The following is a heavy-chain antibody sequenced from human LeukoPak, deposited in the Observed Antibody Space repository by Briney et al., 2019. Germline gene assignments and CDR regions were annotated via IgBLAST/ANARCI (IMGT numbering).Heavy chain of an antibody. CDR2: TIPFFPAT. D-gene: IGHD5-24*01. CDR1: GYTFTSYG. V-gene: IGHV1-69*13. Sequence: EASVKVSCKASGYTFTSYGISWVRQAPGQGLEWMGGTIPFFPATNYAQKFQGRVTITADESTSTTYMELRSLRSQDTAVYYCATMVGYSYSDSWGQGTLVTVSS. J-gene: IGHJ5*02. CDR3: ATMVGYSYSDS.